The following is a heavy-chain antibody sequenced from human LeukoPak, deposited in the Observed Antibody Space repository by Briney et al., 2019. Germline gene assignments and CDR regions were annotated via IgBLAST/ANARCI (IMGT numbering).Heavy chain of an antibody. CDR3: ARDQVDSSVIYGMDV. Sequence: ASVKVSCKASGGTFSSYAISWVRQAPGQGLEWMGGIIPIFGTANYAQKFQGRVTITADESTSTAYMELSSLRSEDTAVYYCARDQVDSSVIYGMDVWGQGTTVTVSS. J-gene: IGHJ6*02. D-gene: IGHD3-22*01. CDR2: IIPIFGTA. V-gene: IGHV1-69*13. CDR1: GGTFSSYA.